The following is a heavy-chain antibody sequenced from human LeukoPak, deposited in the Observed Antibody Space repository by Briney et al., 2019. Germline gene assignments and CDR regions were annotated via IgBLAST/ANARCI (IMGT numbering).Heavy chain of an antibody. CDR1: GFTFRTYT. J-gene: IGHJ4*02. D-gene: IGHD1-26*01. CDR3: AKDLQVDCVWDVDQ. V-gene: IGHV3-23*01. CDR2: IYGSGSGQT. Sequence: PGGSLRLSCAASGFTFRTYTMSWVRQAPVKGLEWVSGIYGSGSGQTFYADSVRGRFTISRDDSRNLLFLQMDSLRVEDTALYYCAKDLQVDCVWDVDQWGQGTLVTVSS.